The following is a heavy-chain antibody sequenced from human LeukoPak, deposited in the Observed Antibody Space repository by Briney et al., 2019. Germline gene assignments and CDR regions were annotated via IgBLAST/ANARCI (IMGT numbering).Heavy chain of an antibody. CDR2: ISDSAGRT. CDR1: GITLSNYG. V-gene: IGHV3-23*01. CDR3: AKRGVVIRVILVGFHKEAYYFDS. J-gene: IGHJ4*02. Sequence: PGGSLRLSCAVSGITLSNYGRSWVRQAPGKGLEWVAGISDSAGRTKYADSVKGRFTISRDNPKNTLYLQMNSLRAEDTAVYFCAKRGVVIRVILVGFHKEAYYFDSWGQGALVTVSS. D-gene: IGHD3-22*01.